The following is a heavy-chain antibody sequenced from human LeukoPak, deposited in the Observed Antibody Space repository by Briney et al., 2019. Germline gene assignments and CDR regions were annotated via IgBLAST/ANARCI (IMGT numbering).Heavy chain of an antibody. V-gene: IGHV4-59*01. CDR2: IYYSGST. J-gene: IGHJ4*02. CDR3: ARSALDTSGTYYNPQPFVY. Sequence: SETLSLTCTVSGGSIGTYYWSRIRQPPGKGLEWIGYIYYSGSTNYNLSLKSRVTISIDTSKNQFSLKLSSLTAADTAVYYCARSALDTSGTYYNPQPFVYWGQGILVTVSS. CDR1: GGSIGTYY. D-gene: IGHD3-10*01.